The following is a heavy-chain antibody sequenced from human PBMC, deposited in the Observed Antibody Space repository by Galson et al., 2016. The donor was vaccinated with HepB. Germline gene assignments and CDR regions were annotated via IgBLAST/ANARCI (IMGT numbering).Heavy chain of an antibody. CDR3: AKRHEYCPPVGCSVDY. CDR2: DSMDGRRK. Sequence: LSLTCTVSGGSISSSSYYWGWIRQPPGKGLEWVAADSMDGRRKFYSDSVKGRFTISRDNSNNMLFLQMDSLRPDDTAVYYCAKRHEYCPPVGCSVDYWGQGTLVSVSS. D-gene: IGHD2/OR15-2a*01. J-gene: IGHJ4*02. V-gene: IGHV3-30*18. CDR1: GGSISSSS.